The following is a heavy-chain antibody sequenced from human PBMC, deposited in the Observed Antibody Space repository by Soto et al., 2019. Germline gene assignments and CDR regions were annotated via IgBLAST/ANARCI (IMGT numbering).Heavy chain of an antibody. D-gene: IGHD3-10*01. CDR1: GGSISSGDYY. CDR3: ASRKSSPYFDY. Sequence: SETLSLTCAVSGGSISSGDYYWSWIRQPPGKGLEWIGNIYYSGSTYYNPSLKSRVTISIDTSKNQFSLKLSSVTAADTAVYYCASRKSSPYFDYWGQGTLVTVSS. CDR2: IYYSGST. V-gene: IGHV4-30-4*01. J-gene: IGHJ4*02.